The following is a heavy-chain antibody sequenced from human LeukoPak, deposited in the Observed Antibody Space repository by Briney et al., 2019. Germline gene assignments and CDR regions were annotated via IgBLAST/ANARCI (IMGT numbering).Heavy chain of an antibody. CDR1: GGSISSTSYY. CDR2: IDYSGTT. J-gene: IGHJ4*02. CDR3: ARRGKAAGSKGAFDY. V-gene: IGHV4-39*01. Sequence: SETLSLTCTVSGGSISSTSYYWAWIRQPPGRGLEWIGSIDYSGTTYYNPSLKSRVTISVDTSKNQFSLKLSSVTASDTAKYFCARRGKAAGSKGAFDYWGQGTLVTVSS. D-gene: IGHD6-13*01.